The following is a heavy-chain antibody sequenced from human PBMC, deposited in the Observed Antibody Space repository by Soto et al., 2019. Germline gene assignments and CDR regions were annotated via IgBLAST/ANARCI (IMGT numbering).Heavy chain of an antibody. Sequence: GGSLRLSCAASEFTFTNAWMSWVRQAPGKGLEWVGRIKSKTAGGTTDYAAPVQGRFTISRDESRNTLYLQMNSLKSEDTAVYYCTSLYYGHWGQGTLVTVSS. CDR3: TSLYYGH. V-gene: IGHV3-15*01. CDR2: IKSKTAGGTT. D-gene: IGHD4-17*01. CDR1: EFTFTNAW. J-gene: IGHJ4*02.